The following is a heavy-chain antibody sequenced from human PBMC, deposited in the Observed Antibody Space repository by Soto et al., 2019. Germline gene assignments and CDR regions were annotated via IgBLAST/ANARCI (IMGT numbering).Heavy chain of an antibody. J-gene: IGHJ4*02. CDR1: GYTFTNFG. V-gene: IGHV1-18*01. Sequence: QVQLVQSGAEVKKPGASVKVSCKTSGYTFTNFGLSWVRQAPGQGLERMGWISAYNGNTNYAQNFKRRVTMTTDTATSTAYLELSSLRADDTAVYYCERGGTPIDYWGQGTLVTVSS. CDR3: ERGGTPIDY. D-gene: IGHD3-16*01. CDR2: ISAYNGNT.